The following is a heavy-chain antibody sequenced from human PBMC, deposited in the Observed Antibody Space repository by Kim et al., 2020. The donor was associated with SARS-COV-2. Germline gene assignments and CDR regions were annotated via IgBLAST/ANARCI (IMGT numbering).Heavy chain of an antibody. CDR1: GFTFSSYA. CDR3: ARDNKRVVIAIVGY. Sequence: GGSLRLSCAASGFTFSSYAMHWVRQAPGKGLEWVAVISYDGSNKYYADSVKGRFTISRDNSKNTLYLQMNSLRAEDTAVYYCARDNKRVVIAIVGYWGQGTLVTVSS. CDR2: ISYDGSNK. D-gene: IGHD2-21*01. V-gene: IGHV3-30-3*01. J-gene: IGHJ4*02.